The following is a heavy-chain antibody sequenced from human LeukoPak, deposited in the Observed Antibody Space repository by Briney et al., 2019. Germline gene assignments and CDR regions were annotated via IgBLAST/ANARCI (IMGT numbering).Heavy chain of an antibody. CDR1: GGSFSGYY. CDR3: ARRSVGWVDY. CDR2: INHSGST. J-gene: IGHJ4*02. V-gene: IGHV4-34*01. D-gene: IGHD3-16*01. Sequence: SETLSLTCAVYGGSFSGYYWSWIRQPPGKGLEWIGEINHSGSTNYNPSLKSRVTISVDTSKNQFSLRLSSVTAAGTAVYYCARRSVGWVDYWGQGTLVTVSS.